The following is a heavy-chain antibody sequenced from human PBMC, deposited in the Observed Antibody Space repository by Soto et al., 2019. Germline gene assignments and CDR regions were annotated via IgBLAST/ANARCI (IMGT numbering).Heavy chain of an antibody. Sequence: GGSLRLSCAASGFTFSSYWMHWVRQAPGKGLVWVSRINSDGSSTSYADSGKGRFTISRDNAKNTLYLQMNSLRAEDTAVYYCARDEGPRSIAARNPMGSWGQGTLVTVSS. J-gene: IGHJ5*02. CDR3: ARDEGPRSIAARNPMGS. D-gene: IGHD6-6*01. V-gene: IGHV3-74*01. CDR1: GFTFSSYW. CDR2: INSDGSST.